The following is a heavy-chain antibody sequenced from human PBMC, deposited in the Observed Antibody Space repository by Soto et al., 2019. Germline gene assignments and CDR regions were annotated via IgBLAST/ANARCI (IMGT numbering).Heavy chain of an antibody. Sequence: QVQLVQSGAEVKKPGSSVKGSCKAPGGTLSSYAINWVRQAPGQGLEWMGGIIPIFGSANYARKFQGRVTISADESTSTAYMEVSSLRSEDTAVYYCAGTREIPYYHGMDVWGQGTTVTVSS. CDR3: AGTREIPYYHGMDV. CDR2: IIPIFGSA. CDR1: GGTLSSYA. V-gene: IGHV1-69*01. D-gene: IGHD2-2*02. J-gene: IGHJ6*02.